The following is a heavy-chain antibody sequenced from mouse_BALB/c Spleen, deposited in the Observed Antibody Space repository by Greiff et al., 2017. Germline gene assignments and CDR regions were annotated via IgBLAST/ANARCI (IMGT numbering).Heavy chain of an antibody. Sequence: EVQLVESGGGLVQPGGSRKLSCAASGFTFSSFGMHWVRQAPEKGLEWVAYISSGSSTIYYADTVKGRFTISRDNPKNTLFLQMTSLRSEDTAMYYCATTFHYYGSSFSYWYFDVWGAGTAVTVSS. J-gene: IGHJ1*01. CDR3: ATTFHYYGSSFSYWYFDV. V-gene: IGHV5-17*02. D-gene: IGHD1-1*01. CDR2: ISSGSSTI. CDR1: GFTFSSFG.